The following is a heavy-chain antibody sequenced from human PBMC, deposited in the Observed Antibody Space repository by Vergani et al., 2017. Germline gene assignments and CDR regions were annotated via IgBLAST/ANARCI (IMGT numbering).Heavy chain of an antibody. V-gene: IGHV4-59*13. Sequence: QVRLQESGPGLVKPSETLSLTCSVSGGSMSGYYWSWIRQPPGKELEWIGYMYHSGSTNYNPSLETRVTISGDTSKNQFSLKLNSVTAADTAVYYCATLGGIVVVPAATDHYYYMDVWGKGTTVTVSS. CDR1: GGSMSGYY. CDR3: ATLGGIVVVPAATDHYYYMDV. J-gene: IGHJ6*03. D-gene: IGHD2-2*01. CDR2: MYHSGST.